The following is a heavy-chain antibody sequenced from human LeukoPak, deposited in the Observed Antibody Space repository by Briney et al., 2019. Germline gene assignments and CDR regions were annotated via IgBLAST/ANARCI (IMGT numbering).Heavy chain of an antibody. CDR2: IYTSGST. J-gene: IGHJ4*02. CDR3: ARGRAAAGKLDY. V-gene: IGHV4-4*07. Sequence: SETLSLTCTVSGGSISSYYWSWMRQPAGKGLEWIGRIYTSGSTNYNPSLKSRVTMSVDTSKNQFSLKLSSVTAADTAVYYCARGRAAAGKLDYWRQGTLVTVSS. D-gene: IGHD6-13*01. CDR1: GGSISSYY.